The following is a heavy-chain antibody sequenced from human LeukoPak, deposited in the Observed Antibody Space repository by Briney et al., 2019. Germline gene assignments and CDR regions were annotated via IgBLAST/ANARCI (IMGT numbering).Heavy chain of an antibody. J-gene: IGHJ4*02. Sequence: GGSLRLSCAASGFTFSSYSMNWVRQAPGKGLEWVSSISSSSSYIYYADSVKGRFTISRDNAKNSLYLQMNSLRAEDTALYYCAKDEGIGSGSYYMKIDYWGQGTLVTVSS. CDR3: AKDEGIGSGSYYMKIDY. D-gene: IGHD3-10*01. CDR1: GFTFSSYS. CDR2: ISSSSSYI. V-gene: IGHV3-21*04.